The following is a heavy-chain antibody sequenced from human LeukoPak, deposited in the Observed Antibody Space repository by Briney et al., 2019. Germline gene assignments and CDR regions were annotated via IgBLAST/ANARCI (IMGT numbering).Heavy chain of an antibody. Sequence: GGSLRLSCAASGFTFSSYAMSWVRQAPGKGLEWVSAISGSGGSTYYADSVKGRFTISRDNPKNTLYLQMNSLRAEDTAVYYCAKGGWYQLLWGFFDYWGQGTLVTVSS. CDR2: ISGSGGST. CDR1: GFTFSSYA. D-gene: IGHD2-2*01. J-gene: IGHJ4*02. V-gene: IGHV3-23*01. CDR3: AKGGWYQLLWGFFDY.